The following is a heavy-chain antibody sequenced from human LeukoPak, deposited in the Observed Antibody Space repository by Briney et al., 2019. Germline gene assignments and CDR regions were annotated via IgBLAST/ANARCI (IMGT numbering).Heavy chain of an antibody. V-gene: IGHV4-4*07. J-gene: IGHJ6*02. D-gene: IGHD3-10*01. Sequence: SETLSLTCTVSGGSISSYYWSWPRQPAGKGLEWSGRIYTSGSTNYNPSLKSRVTMSVDTSKNQFSLKLSSVTAADTAVYYCARDCSMVRGVIIKDYYGMDVWGQGTTVTVSS. CDR3: ARDCSMVRGVIIKDYYGMDV. CDR1: GGSISSYY. CDR2: IYTSGST.